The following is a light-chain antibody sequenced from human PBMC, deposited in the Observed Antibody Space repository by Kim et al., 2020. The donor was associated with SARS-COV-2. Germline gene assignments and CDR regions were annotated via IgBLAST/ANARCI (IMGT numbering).Light chain of an antibody. J-gene: IGKJ4*01. CDR1: QGITSG. CDR3: QQHNGY. CDR2: AVT. Sequence: PLTATVGDTVTITCRASQGITSGLAWYQQKPGKAPKRLIYAVTSLDSGVPSRFSGSGSGTQFTLTISSLQPDDFATYYCQQHNGYFGGGTKVDIK. V-gene: IGKV1-5*01.